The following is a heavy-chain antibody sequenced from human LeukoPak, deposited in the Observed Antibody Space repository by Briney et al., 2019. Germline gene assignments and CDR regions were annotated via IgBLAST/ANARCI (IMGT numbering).Heavy chain of an antibody. CDR1: GTSVSNYIFY. V-gene: IGHV4-31*06. CDR3: WKVGGNPNS. D-gene: IGHD4-23*01. Sequence: PSETLSLTCSVSGTSVSNYIFYWNWIRQQPGKGLECIGYIYHTGDTFYNPSLKSRVTISLDTSQNQFSLKMTSVTGADTAMYQWWKVGGNPNSWGQGTLGNGSS. CDR2: IYHTGDT. J-gene: IGHJ5*02.